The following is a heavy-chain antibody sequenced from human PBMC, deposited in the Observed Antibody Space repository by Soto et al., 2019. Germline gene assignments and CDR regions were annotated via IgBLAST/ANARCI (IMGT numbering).Heavy chain of an antibody. D-gene: IGHD2-15*01. J-gene: IGHJ4*02. Sequence: ESGEGLVQPGGSLRLSCAASGFTFSSYNIHGIRQAPGKGLEFVSAISRSGDRTYYADSVKGRFTITRDNSKNTVWLQMGSLRAEDMAVYYCARARCSSGQCYYFDYWGRGALVSVSS. CDR3: ARARCSSGQCYYFDY. CDR1: GFTFSSYN. V-gene: IGHV3-64*02. CDR2: ISRSGDRT.